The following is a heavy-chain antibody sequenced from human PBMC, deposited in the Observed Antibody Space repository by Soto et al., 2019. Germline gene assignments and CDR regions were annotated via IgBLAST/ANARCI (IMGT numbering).Heavy chain of an antibody. V-gene: IGHV3-23*01. CDR2: ISGSGGST. J-gene: IGHJ4*02. CDR3: SKEGYDILSGYAPSFDY. Sequence: GGSLRLSCAASGFTFSSYAMSWVRQAPGKGLEWVSAISGSGGSTYYADSVKGRFTISRDNSKNTLYLQMNSLRAEDTAVYYCSKEGYDILSGYAPSFDYWGQGTLVTVSS. D-gene: IGHD3-9*01. CDR1: GFTFSSYA.